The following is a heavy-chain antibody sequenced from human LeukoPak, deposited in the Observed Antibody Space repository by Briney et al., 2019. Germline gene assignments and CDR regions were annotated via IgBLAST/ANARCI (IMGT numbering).Heavy chain of an antibody. Sequence: GGSLRLSCAASGFIFSTYAMSWVRQAPGKGLEWVSGISGSGGSTYYAEPVKGRFIISRDNSKNTLYLQMNSLGAEDTAVYYCAKPIGYCSGGGCSAFDIWGQGTMVTVSS. D-gene: IGHD2-15*01. CDR1: GFIFSTYA. CDR3: AKPIGYCSGGGCSAFDI. J-gene: IGHJ3*02. CDR2: ISGSGGST. V-gene: IGHV3-23*01.